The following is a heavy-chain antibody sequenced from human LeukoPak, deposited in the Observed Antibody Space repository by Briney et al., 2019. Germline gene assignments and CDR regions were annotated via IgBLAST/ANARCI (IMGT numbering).Heavy chain of an antibody. CDR3: ARGVCSGGGCYGLFNY. J-gene: IGHJ4*02. CDR1: GGSVSGYY. Sequence: SETLSLTCAVYGGSVSGYYWSWIRQPPGKGVEWIGEINHSGSTNHNPSLKSRVTISVDTSKKQFSLKLSSVTAADTAVYYCARGVCSGGGCYGLFNYWGQGTLVTVSS. CDR2: INHSGST. V-gene: IGHV4-34*01. D-gene: IGHD2-15*01.